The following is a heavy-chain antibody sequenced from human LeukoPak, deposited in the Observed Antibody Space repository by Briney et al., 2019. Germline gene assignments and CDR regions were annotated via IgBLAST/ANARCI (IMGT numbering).Heavy chain of an antibody. Sequence: KPSETLSLTCAVYGGSFSGYYWSWIRQPPGRGLEWIGEINHSGSTNYNPSLKSRVTISVDTSKNQFSLKLSSVTAADTAVYYCARESVDTAMVSGGGNWFDPWGQGTLVTVSS. V-gene: IGHV4-34*01. CDR1: GGSFSGYY. CDR3: ARESVDTAMVSGGGNWFDP. J-gene: IGHJ5*02. CDR2: INHSGST. D-gene: IGHD5-18*01.